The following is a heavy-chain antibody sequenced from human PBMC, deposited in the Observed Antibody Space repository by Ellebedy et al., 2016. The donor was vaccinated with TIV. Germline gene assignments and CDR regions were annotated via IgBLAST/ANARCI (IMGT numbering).Heavy chain of an antibody. CDR1: GYIFTDHR. V-gene: IGHV1-2*02. Sequence: AASVTVSCKASGYIFTDHRVDWVRQPPGQGLAWMGWINPKNGDIPNVQRFQGRVTMNRDTSITTVYMELDRLTSDDTAVYYCARDRMGSYEYWGQGTRVTVSS. J-gene: IGHJ4*02. CDR3: ARDRMGSYEY. D-gene: IGHD3-10*01. CDR2: INPKNGDI.